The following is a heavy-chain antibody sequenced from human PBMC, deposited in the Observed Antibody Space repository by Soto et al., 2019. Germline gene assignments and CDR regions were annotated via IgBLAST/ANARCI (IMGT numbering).Heavy chain of an antibody. V-gene: IGHV4-30-4*01. Sequence: SETLSLTCTVSGGSISSGDYYWSWIRQPPGKGLEWIGYIYYSGSTYYNPSLKSRVTISVDTSKNQFSLKLSSVTAADTAVYYCARGLTRGYSYGSLDYWGQGTLVTVSS. CDR2: IYYSGST. CDR1: GGSISSGDYY. D-gene: IGHD5-18*01. CDR3: ARGLTRGYSYGSLDY. J-gene: IGHJ4*02.